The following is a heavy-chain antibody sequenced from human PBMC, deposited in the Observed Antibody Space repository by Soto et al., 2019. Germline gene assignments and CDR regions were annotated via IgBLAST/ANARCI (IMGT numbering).Heavy chain of an antibody. CDR2: ISYDGSNK. J-gene: IGHJ4*02. V-gene: IGHV3-30-3*01. CDR3: ASYYDSSGQGPNFDY. Sequence: GGSLRLSCAASGFTFSSYAMHWVRQSPGKGLEWVAVISYDGSNKYYADSVKGRFTISRDNSKNTLYLQMNSLRAEDTAVYYCASYYDSSGQGPNFDYWGQGTLVTVSS. D-gene: IGHD3-22*01. CDR1: GFTFSSYA.